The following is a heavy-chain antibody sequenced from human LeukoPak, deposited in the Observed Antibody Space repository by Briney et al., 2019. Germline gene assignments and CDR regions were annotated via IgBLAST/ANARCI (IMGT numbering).Heavy chain of an antibody. CDR1: GFTFSSSA. V-gene: IGHV3-23*01. CDR2: ISGSGSST. CDR3: ARAINVPNWNRTPYDY. J-gene: IGHJ4*02. D-gene: IGHD1-1*01. Sequence: GGSLRLSCAASGFTFSSSAMTRARQAPGRGLEWVAAISGSGSSTNLADSVKGRFTISRDNSKSTLYLQMNSLRAEDTAVYYCARAINVPNWNRTPYDYWGQGTLVTVSS.